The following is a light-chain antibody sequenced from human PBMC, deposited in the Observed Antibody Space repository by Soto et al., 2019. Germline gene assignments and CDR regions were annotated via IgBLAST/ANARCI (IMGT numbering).Light chain of an antibody. CDR3: QQYGNSPRT. Sequence: EVVLTHSPGTLSLSAGERATLFCRASERVASNYLAWYQQTHGLXPRLLIYDASSRATGIPDRFSGSGSGTDLTLTISRLEPEDFAVYYCQQYGNSPRTFGQGTKGDIK. V-gene: IGKV3D-20*01. CDR2: DAS. CDR1: ERVASNY. J-gene: IGKJ1*01.